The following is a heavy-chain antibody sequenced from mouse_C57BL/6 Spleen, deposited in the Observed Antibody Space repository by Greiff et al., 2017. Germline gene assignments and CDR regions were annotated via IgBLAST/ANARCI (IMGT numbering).Heavy chain of an antibody. CDR1: GFTFSSYG. V-gene: IGHV5-6*02. D-gene: IGHD1-1*01. J-gene: IGHJ2*01. Sequence: EVMLVESGGDLVKPGGSLKLSCAASGFTFSSYGMSWVRQTPDKRLEWVATISSGGSYTYYPDSVKGRFTISRDNAKNTLYLQMSSLKSEDTAMYYCARRDYYGSSCDYWGQGTTLTVSS. CDR2: ISSGGSYT. CDR3: ARRDYYGSSCDY.